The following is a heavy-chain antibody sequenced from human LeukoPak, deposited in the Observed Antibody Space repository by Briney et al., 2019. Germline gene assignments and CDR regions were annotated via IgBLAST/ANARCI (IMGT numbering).Heavy chain of an antibody. CDR3: AKTGTPWYYFDY. J-gene: IGHJ4*02. V-gene: IGHV3-30*02. Sequence: GGSLRLSCAASGFTFSSYGMHWVRQAPGKGLEWVAFIRYDGSNKYYADSVKGRFTISRDNSKNTLYLQMNSLRAEDTAVYYCAKTGTPWYYFDYWGQGTLVTVSS. D-gene: IGHD6-13*01. CDR1: GFTFSSYG. CDR2: IRYDGSNK.